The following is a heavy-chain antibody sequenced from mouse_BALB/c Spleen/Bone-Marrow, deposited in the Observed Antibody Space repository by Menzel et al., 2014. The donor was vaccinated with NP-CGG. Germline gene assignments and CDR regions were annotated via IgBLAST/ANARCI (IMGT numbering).Heavy chain of an antibody. CDR1: GFNIKDTY. CDR2: IDPANGNT. J-gene: IGHJ4*01. Sequence: LVESGAELVKPGASVKLSCTASGFNIKDTYMHWVKQRPEQDLEWIGRIDPANGNTKYDPKFQGKATITADTSSNTAYLQLSSLTSEDTAVYYCARGLLQYYYAMDYWGQGTSVTVSS. V-gene: IGHV14-3*02. D-gene: IGHD2-3*01. CDR3: ARGLLQYYYAMDY.